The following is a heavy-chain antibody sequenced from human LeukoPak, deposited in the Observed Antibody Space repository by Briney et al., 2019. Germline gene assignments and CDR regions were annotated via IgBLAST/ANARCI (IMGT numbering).Heavy chain of an antibody. D-gene: IGHD6-13*01. CDR1: RFTFSSYA. CDR3: AKAIAAPVWYFDL. J-gene: IGHJ2*01. Sequence: PGGSLRLSCAASRFTFSSYAMSWVRQAPGKGLEWVSTISGRGDSTYYADSVRGRFTISRDNSRNTLYLQMNTLRAGDTAVYYCAKAIAAPVWYFDLWGRGTLVTVSS. V-gene: IGHV3-23*01. CDR2: ISGRGDST.